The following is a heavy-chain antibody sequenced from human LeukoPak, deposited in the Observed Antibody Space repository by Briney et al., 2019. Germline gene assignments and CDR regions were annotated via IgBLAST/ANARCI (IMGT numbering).Heavy chain of an antibody. V-gene: IGHV4-39*01. Sequence: SETLSLTCTVSGGSISSSPYYWGWIRQPPGKGLEWIGTIYYSGSTYYNPSLKSRVTISVDTSKNQLSLKLSSVTAADTAVYYCARLDRYSNSGLFDYWGQGTLVTVSS. J-gene: IGHJ4*02. D-gene: IGHD5-18*01. CDR3: ARLDRYSNSGLFDY. CDR2: IYYSGST. CDR1: GGSISSSPYY.